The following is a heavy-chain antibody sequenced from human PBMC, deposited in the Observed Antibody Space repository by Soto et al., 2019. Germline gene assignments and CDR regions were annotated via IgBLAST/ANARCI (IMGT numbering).Heavy chain of an antibody. CDR2: ISGGGDSA. CDR1: GSTSSSVA. CDR3: AKVGYESGGYYYHDAFHI. Sequence: EVQLLESGGGLVQAGGSLRLSCRASGSTSSSVAMTWVRQAPGKGLEWVSVISGGGDSAYYADSVQGRFAISRDNSKNTLFLQMSSLRAEDTAVYYCAKVGYESGGYYYHDAFHIWGQGTMVTVSS. V-gene: IGHV3-23*01. J-gene: IGHJ3*02. D-gene: IGHD3-22*01.